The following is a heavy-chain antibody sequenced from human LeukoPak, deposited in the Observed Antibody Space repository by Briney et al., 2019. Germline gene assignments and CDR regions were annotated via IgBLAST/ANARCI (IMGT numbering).Heavy chain of an antibody. CDR1: GFTVSSNY. CDR2: IYSGGST. CDR3: AREFPYDSSGYSIDY. J-gene: IGHJ4*02. V-gene: IGHV3-53*04. Sequence: GGSLRLSCAASGFTVSSNYMSWVRQAPGKGLEWVSVIYSGGSTYYADSVKGRFTISRHNSKNTLYLQMNSLRAEDTAVYYCAREFPYDSSGYSIDYWGQGTLVTVSS. D-gene: IGHD3-22*01.